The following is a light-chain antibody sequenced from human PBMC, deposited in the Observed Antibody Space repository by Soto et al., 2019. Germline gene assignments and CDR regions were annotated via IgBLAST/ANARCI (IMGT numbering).Light chain of an antibody. J-gene: IGLJ2*01. V-gene: IGLV2-8*01. CDR3: SSYAGNNNVV. CDR1: SSDVGGYDY. CDR2: EVS. Sequence: QCALTQPPSASGSPGQSVTISCTGTSSDVGGYDYVSWHQHHPDKAPELMIYEVSKRPSGVPDRFSGSKSGNTASLTVSRLQAEDEADYYCSSYAGNNNVVFGGGTKVTVL.